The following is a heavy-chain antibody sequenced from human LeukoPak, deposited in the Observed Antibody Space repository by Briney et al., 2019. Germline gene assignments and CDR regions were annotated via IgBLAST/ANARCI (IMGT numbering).Heavy chain of an antibody. Sequence: SETLSLTCAVYAESFSGYYWSWIRQPPGKGLEWIEEINDSGSTNYNPSLKSRVTISVDTSKNQFSLKLTSVTAADTAIYYCARETSAAGSFLAINDYWGGGTLVTVSS. CDR2: INDSGST. J-gene: IGHJ4*02. CDR3: ARETSAAGSFLAINDY. V-gene: IGHV4-34*01. CDR1: AESFSGYY. D-gene: IGHD6-13*01.